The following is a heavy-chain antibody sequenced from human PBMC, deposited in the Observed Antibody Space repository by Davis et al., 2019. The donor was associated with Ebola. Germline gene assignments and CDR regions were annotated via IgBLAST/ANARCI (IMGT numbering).Heavy chain of an antibody. D-gene: IGHD6-19*01. CDR3: ARGPKSDGWYAGASEV. J-gene: IGHJ3*01. Sequence: AASVKVSCKTSGYTFTAYYVHWVRQAPGQGLEWMGIVNPNDGYATYAEKFQGRVTMTRDTSTSTVYMELSSLRSEDTAVYYCARGPKSDGWYAGASEVWGQGTMVTVSS. CDR1: GYTFTAYY. CDR2: VNPNDGYA. V-gene: IGHV1-46*01.